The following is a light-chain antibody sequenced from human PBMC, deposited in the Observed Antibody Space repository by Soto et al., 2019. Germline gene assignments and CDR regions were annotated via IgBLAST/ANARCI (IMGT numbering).Light chain of an antibody. CDR3: VLYMGRGISV. V-gene: IGLV8-61*01. J-gene: IGLJ2*01. CDR2: NTN. Sequence: QAVVTQEPSFSVSPGGTVTLTCGLSSGSVSTNYYPSWYQQTPGQTPRTLVYNTNIRSSGVPDRFSGSILGNKAALTIPGAQADDESDYYCVLYMGRGISVFGGGTKLTVL. CDR1: SGSVSTNYY.